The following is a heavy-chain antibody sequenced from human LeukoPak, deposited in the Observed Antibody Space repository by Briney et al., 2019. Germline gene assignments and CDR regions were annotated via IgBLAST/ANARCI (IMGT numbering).Heavy chain of an antibody. CDR2: IRYDGSNK. CDR1: GFTFSSYE. D-gene: IGHD2-15*01. CDR3: ARVLRYCSGGNCYSGGLGYMDV. J-gene: IGHJ6*03. V-gene: IGHV3-30*02. Sequence: QPGGSLRLSCTASGFTFSSYEMNWVRQAPGKGLEWVAFIRYDGSNKYYSDSVKGRFTISRDNSKNTLYLQMKSLRTEDTAVYYCARVLRYCSGGNCYSGGLGYMDVWGKGTTVTISS.